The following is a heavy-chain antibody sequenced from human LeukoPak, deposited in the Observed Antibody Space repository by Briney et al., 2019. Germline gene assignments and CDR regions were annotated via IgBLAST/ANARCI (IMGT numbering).Heavy chain of an antibody. J-gene: IGHJ4*02. CDR1: GGSISSGGYY. Sequence: PSETLSLTCTVSGGSISSGGYYWSWIRQPPGKGLEWIGYIYHSGSTYYNPSLKSRVTISVDTSKNQFSLKLNSVTAADTAVYYCARLYGSGSYPHYWGQGTLVTVSS. D-gene: IGHD3-10*01. CDR2: IYHSGST. CDR3: ARLYGSGSYPHY. V-gene: IGHV4-30-2*02.